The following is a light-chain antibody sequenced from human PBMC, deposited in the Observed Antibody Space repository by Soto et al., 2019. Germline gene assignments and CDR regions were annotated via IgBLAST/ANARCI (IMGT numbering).Light chain of an antibody. Sequence: EVVMTQSPATLSVSPGERVTLSCRASQSVMDNLAWYQQKPGQPPRLLIYGASTRATGLPARFSGSGSGTEFTLTISSLQSEDFAVYYCQQYNNWPLTFGPGTKGDL. CDR3: QQYNNWPLT. V-gene: IGKV3-15*01. CDR1: QSVMDN. CDR2: GAS. J-gene: IGKJ3*01.